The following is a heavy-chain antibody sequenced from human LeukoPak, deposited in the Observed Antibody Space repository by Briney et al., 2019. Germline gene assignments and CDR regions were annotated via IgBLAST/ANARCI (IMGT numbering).Heavy chain of an antibody. V-gene: IGHV1-18*01. Sequence: ASVKVSCKASGYTFTSYGISWVRQAPGQGLEWMGWISAYNGNTNYAQKFQGRVTMTRDTSTSTVYMELSSLRSEDTAVYYCAREGPDWNDVSMAPGPIDYWGQGTLVTVSS. CDR3: AREGPDWNDVSMAPGPIDY. D-gene: IGHD1-1*01. CDR2: ISAYNGNT. J-gene: IGHJ4*02. CDR1: GYTFTSYG.